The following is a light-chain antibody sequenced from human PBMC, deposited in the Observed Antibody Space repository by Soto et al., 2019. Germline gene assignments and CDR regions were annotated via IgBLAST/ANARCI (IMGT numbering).Light chain of an antibody. CDR1: QSISSW. V-gene: IGKV1-5*01. J-gene: IGKJ2*01. CDR2: DAS. Sequence: DIQMTQSPSTLSASVGDRATITCRASQSISSWLAWCQQKPGKAPKLLIYDASSLKSGVPSRFSGSGSGTEFTLTISSLQPDDFATYYCQQYNSYLYTFGQGTKVDIK. CDR3: QQYNSYLYT.